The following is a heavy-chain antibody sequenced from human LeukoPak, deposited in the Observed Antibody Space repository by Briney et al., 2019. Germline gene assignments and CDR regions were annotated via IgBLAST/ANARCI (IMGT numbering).Heavy chain of an antibody. CDR2: IYWNDDK. D-gene: IGHD3-10*01. CDR1: GFSLSTSGVG. J-gene: IGHJ4*02. V-gene: IGHV2-5*01. CDR3: AHADYDPYYIDY. Sequence: SGPTLVKPTQTLTLTCTFSGFSLSTSGVGVGWIRQPPGKALEWLALIYWNDDKRYSPSLKSRLTITKDTSKNQVVLTMTNMDPVDTATYYCAHADYDPYYIDYWGQGTLVTVSS.